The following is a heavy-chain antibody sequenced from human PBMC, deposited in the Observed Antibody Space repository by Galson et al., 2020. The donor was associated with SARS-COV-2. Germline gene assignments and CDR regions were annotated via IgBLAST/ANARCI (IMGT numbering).Heavy chain of an antibody. CDR2: LNPNSGVK. J-gene: IGHJ6*02. CDR1: GYTFTGYY. D-gene: IGHD6-19*01. CDR3: AKDPAGGYVRGWYQIGRIDV. Sequence: ASVKVSCKASGYTFTGYYMHWVRQAPGQGLEWMGWLNPNSGVKEYAQRVQGRVTMTRDTSISTAYMELSRLTSDDTAVYYCAKDPAGGYVRGWYQIGRIDVWGQGTTVTVSS. V-gene: IGHV1-2*02.